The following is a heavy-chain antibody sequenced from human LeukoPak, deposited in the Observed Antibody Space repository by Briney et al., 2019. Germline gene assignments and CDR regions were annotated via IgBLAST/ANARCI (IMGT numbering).Heavy chain of an antibody. CDR3: ASRPTSAAVAPSDY. CDR2: ISGSGGSA. Sequence: GGSLRLSCAASGLTSGCCAMSWVRQAPGKGLEGVSAISGSGGSAYYAGSVKGRFTVSRDNSKNTLYLQMNSLRVEDTATYYCASRPTSAAVAPSDYWGQGTLVTVSS. V-gene: IGHV3-23*01. D-gene: IGHD6-19*01. CDR1: GLTSGCCA. J-gene: IGHJ4*02.